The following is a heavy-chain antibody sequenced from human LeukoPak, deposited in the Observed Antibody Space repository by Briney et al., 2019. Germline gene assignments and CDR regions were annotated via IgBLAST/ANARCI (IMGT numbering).Heavy chain of an antibody. V-gene: IGHV3-11*04. D-gene: IGHD1-7*01. CDR2: ISSSGSTI. CDR3: ARDDWNYVYGFDP. CDR1: GFTFSDYY. J-gene: IGHJ5*02. Sequence: GGSLSLSCAASGFTFSDYYMSWIRQAPGKGLEWVSYISSSGSTIYYADSVKGRSTISRDNAKNSLYLQMNSLRAEDTAVYYCARDDWNYVYGFDPWGQGTLVTVSS.